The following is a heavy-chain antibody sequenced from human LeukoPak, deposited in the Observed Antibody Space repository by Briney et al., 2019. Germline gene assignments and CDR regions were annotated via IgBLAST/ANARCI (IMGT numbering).Heavy chain of an antibody. CDR3: AKDRSSSGYWYFDL. Sequence: PGGSLRLSCAGSGFTFSTYAMSWVRQAPGKGLEWVSAISGGEGSTYYADSVKGRFTISRDNSKNTLYLQMNSLRAEDTAVYYCAKDRSSSGYWYFDLWGRGTLVTVSS. D-gene: IGHD6-6*01. CDR1: GFTFSTYA. J-gene: IGHJ2*01. V-gene: IGHV3-23*01. CDR2: ISGGEGST.